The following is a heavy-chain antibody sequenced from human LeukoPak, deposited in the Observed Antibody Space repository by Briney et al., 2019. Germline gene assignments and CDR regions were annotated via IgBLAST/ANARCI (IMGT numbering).Heavy chain of an antibody. J-gene: IGHJ3*02. CDR2: VYYSGST. V-gene: IGHV4-39*01. CDR1: GGSISSSSYY. CDR3: ARNMTTVAGGAFDI. Sequence: PSETLSLTCTVSGGSISSSSYYWGWIRQPPGKGLEWIGSVYYSGSTYYNPSLKSRVTISVDKSKNQFSLKLSSVTAADTAVYYCARNMTTVAGGAFDIWGQGTMVTVSS. D-gene: IGHD4-23*01.